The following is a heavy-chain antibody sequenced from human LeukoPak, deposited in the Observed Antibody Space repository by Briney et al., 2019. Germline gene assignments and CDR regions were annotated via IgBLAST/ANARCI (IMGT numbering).Heavy chain of an antibody. J-gene: IGHJ4*02. CDR3: ARDRGSSSSWYSDY. CDR2: IKEDGSDK. D-gene: IGHD6-13*01. Sequence: PGGSLRLSCAASGFTFTTYWMSWVRQAPGKGLEWVANIKEDGSDKYYVDSVKGRFTISRDNAKNSLYLQMNSLRAEDTAVYYCARDRGSSSSWYSDYWGQGTLVTVSS. V-gene: IGHV3-7*01. CDR1: GFTFTTYW.